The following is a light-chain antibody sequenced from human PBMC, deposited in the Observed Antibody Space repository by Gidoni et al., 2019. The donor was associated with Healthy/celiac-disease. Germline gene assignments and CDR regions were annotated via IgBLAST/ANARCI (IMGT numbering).Light chain of an antibody. J-gene: IGKJ1*01. CDR2: AAS. V-gene: IGKV1-39*01. CDR3: QQSYSTFVT. Sequence: DIQLTQSPSSLSASVGDRVTITCRASQSISSYLNWYQQKPGKAPKLLIYAASSLQSGVPSRLSGSGGGTDFTLTISSLQPEDYATYYCQQSYSTFVTFGQGTKVEIK. CDR1: QSISSY.